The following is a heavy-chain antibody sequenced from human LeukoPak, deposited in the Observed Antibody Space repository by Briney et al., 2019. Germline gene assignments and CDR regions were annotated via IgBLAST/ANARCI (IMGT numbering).Heavy chain of an antibody. Sequence: PGGSLRLSRAASGFTFSSYAMSWVRQAPGKGLEWVSGISGSDGSTYYADSVKGRFTISRDNSKNTLYLQMNSLRAEDTAVYYCAKDRRPDGGRGTVDYWGQGTLVTVSS. J-gene: IGHJ4*02. CDR2: ISGSDGST. CDR1: GFTFSSYA. V-gene: IGHV3-23*01. CDR3: AKDRRPDGGRGTVDY. D-gene: IGHD4-23*01.